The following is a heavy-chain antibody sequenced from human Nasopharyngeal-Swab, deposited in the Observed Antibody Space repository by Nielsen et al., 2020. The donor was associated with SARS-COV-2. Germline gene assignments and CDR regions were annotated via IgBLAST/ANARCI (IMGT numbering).Heavy chain of an antibody. J-gene: IGHJ6*03. Sequence: SETLSLTCTVSDDSIRSSSFSWGWIRQPPGKGLEWIAQIYPSGSTNYNPSLKSRVTMSVDTSKSQFSLNLSSVTAADTAVYYCARRRSYYYYMDVWGTGTTVTVSS. CDR3: ARRRSYYYYMDV. V-gene: IGHV4-39*01. CDR2: IYPSGST. CDR1: DDSIRSSSFS.